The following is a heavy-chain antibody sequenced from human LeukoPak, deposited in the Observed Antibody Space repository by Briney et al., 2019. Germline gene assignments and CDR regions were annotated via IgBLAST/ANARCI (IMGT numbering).Heavy chain of an antibody. CDR1: GGSFSGYY. CDR2: INHSGST. Sequence: SETLSLTCAVYGGSFSGYYWSWIRQPPGKELEWIGEINHSGSTNYNPSLKSRVTISVDTSKNQFSLKLSSVTAADTAVYYCARGRIHYYGSGSYYKNSHFDYWGQGTLVTVSS. V-gene: IGHV4-34*01. CDR3: ARGRIHYYGSGSYYKNSHFDY. J-gene: IGHJ4*02. D-gene: IGHD3-10*01.